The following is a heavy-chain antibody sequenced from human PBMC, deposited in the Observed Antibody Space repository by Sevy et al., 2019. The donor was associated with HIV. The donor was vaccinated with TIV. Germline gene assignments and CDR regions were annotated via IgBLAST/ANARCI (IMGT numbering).Heavy chain of an antibody. V-gene: IGHV1-18*01. CDR2: MGRYNGNS. Sequence: ASVQVSCKASGYTFSSNGITWVRQAPGQGLEWMGWMGRYNGNSNYAQKFRDRVTMTADTSTSTAYMELLSLRSDDTAVYYCARVPTYYYGSATYFDSWGQGSLVTVSS. CDR1: GYTFSSNG. J-gene: IGHJ4*02. CDR3: ARVPTYYYGSATYFDS. D-gene: IGHD3-10*01.